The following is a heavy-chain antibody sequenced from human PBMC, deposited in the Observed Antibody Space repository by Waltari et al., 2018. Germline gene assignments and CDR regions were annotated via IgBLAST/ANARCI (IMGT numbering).Heavy chain of an antibody. V-gene: IGHV1-2*02. CDR3: ARVNTMIVVVIRRGDAFDI. Sequence: QVQLVQSGAEVKKPGASVKVSCKASGYTFTGYYMHWVRQAPGQGLEWMGWINPNSGGTNYAQKFQGRCTMTRDTSISTAYMELSRLRSDDTAVYYCARVNTMIVVVIRRGDAFDIWGQGTMVTVSS. J-gene: IGHJ3*02. CDR1: GYTFTGYY. CDR2: INPNSGGT. D-gene: IGHD3-22*01.